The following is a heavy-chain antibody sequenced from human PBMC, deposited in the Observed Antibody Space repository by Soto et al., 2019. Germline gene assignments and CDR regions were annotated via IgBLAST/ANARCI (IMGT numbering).Heavy chain of an antibody. V-gene: IGHV3-23*01. CDR3: VVDGNTRTDFDP. CDR2: ISGSGGTT. Sequence: GGSLRLSCAASGFTFISYAMSWVLQAPGKGLEWVSAISGSGGTTYYADSVKGRFTISRDNSKDTLYLQMNSLRVEDTAVYYGVVDGNTRTDFDPSGKVALLTVYS. D-gene: IGHD1-7*01. J-gene: IGHJ5*02. CDR1: GFTFISYA.